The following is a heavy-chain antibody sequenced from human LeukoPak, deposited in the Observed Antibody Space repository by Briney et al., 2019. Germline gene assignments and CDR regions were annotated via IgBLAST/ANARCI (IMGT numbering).Heavy chain of an antibody. J-gene: IGHJ4*02. Sequence: GGSLRLSCAASGFTFSSYSLNWVRQAPGKGLEWVSYITSSSSSIYYADSVKGRFTISRDNAKNSLYLQMNSLRAEDTAMYYCARDYCSGGKCYSVDYWGQGTLVTVSS. CDR3: ARDYCSGGKCYSVDY. CDR2: ITSSSSSI. V-gene: IGHV3-48*04. CDR1: GFTFSSYS. D-gene: IGHD2-15*01.